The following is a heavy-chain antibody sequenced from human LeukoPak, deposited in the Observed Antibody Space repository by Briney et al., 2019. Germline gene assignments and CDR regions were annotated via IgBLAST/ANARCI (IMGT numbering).Heavy chain of an antibody. J-gene: IGHJ4*02. V-gene: IGHV3-21*01. CDR2: ISSSSSYI. CDR3: ARGLVIVGDKRDY. D-gene: IGHD1-26*01. CDR1: GFTFSRYS. Sequence: GGSLRLSCAASGFTFSRYSMNWVRQAPGKGLEWVSSISSSSSYIYYADSVKGRFTISRDNAKNSLYLQMDSLRAEDTAVYYCARGLVIVGDKRDYWGQGTLVTVSS.